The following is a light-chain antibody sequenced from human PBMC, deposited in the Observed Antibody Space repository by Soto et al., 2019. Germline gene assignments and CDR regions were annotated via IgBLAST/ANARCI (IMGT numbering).Light chain of an antibody. CDR3: SSYTSSSTVL. CDR1: SSDVGGYNY. Sequence: QSVLTQPASVSGSLGQSITISCTGTSSDVGGYNYVSWYQQHPGKDPKVVIFEVTKRPSGVSSRFSGSKSGNTASLTVSGLQAEDEGDYYCSSYTSSSTVLFGGRTKVTVL. CDR2: EVT. V-gene: IGLV2-14*01. J-gene: IGLJ2*01.